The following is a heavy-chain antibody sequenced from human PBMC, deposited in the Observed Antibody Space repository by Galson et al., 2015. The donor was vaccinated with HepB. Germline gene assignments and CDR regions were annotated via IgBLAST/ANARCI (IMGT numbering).Heavy chain of an antibody. CDR2: ISYDGSNK. Sequence: SLRLSCAASGFTFSSYGMHWVRQAPGKGLEWVAVISYDGSNKYYADSVKGRFTISRDNSKNTLYLQMNSLRAEDTAVYYCARSALAAAGKGRLGVSYYYGMDVWGQGTTVTVSS. D-gene: IGHD6-13*01. CDR3: ARSALAAAGKGRLGVSYYYGMDV. CDR1: GFTFSSYG. V-gene: IGHV3-30*03. J-gene: IGHJ6*02.